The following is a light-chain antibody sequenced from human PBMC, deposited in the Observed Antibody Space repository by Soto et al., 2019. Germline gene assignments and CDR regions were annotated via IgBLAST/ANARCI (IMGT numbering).Light chain of an antibody. CDR1: QGISQY. J-gene: IGKJ4*01. CDR2: AAT. V-gene: IGKV1-9*01. CDR3: QQVNSYPFT. Sequence: DIRLTQSPSLLSASVGDRVTITCRASQGISQYVAWYQQKPGKAPELLIHAATVLQPGVPSRFSGTGSATEFILTISSLQTEDFATYYCQQVNSYPFTFGGGTRVEIK.